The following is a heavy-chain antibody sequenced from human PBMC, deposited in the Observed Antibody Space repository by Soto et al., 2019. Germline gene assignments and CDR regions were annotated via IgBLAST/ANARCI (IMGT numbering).Heavy chain of an antibody. D-gene: IGHD6-13*01. CDR2: IRSKANSYAT. Sequence: GGSLRLSCAASGFTFSGSAMHWVRQASGKGLEWVGRIRSKANSYATAYAASVKGRFTISRDDSKHTAYLQMNSLKTEDTAVYYCTRHPTIAAAVNNWFDPWGQGTLVTVSS. CDR1: GFTFSGSA. CDR3: TRHPTIAAAVNNWFDP. V-gene: IGHV3-73*01. J-gene: IGHJ5*02.